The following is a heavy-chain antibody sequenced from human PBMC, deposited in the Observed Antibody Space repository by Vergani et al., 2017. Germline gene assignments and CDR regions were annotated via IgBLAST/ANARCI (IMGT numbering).Heavy chain of an antibody. D-gene: IGHD2-15*01. CDR3: ARGNGDCSGGSCYSDWFDP. Sequence: QVQLVQSGAEVKKPGASVKVSCKASGYTFTSYDINWVRQATGQGLEWMGWMNPNSGNTGYAQKFQGRVTMTRNTSISTAYMELSSLRSEDTAVYYCARGNGDCSGGSCYSDWFDPWGQGTLVTVSS. J-gene: IGHJ5*02. CDR1: GYTFTSYD. V-gene: IGHV1-8*01. CDR2: MNPNSGNT.